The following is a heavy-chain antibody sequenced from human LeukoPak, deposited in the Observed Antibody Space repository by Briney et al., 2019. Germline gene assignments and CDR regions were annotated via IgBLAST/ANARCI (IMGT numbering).Heavy chain of an antibody. D-gene: IGHD4-17*01. CDR3: AREYGDYVGYFDY. Sequence: SETLSLTCTVSGGSISSYYWSWIRQPPGKGLEWIGYIYYSGSTNYNPSLKSRVTISVDTSKNQFSLKLRSVTAADTAVYYCAREYGDYVGYFDYWGQGTLVTVSS. V-gene: IGHV4-59*01. CDR2: IYYSGST. CDR1: GGSISSYY. J-gene: IGHJ4*02.